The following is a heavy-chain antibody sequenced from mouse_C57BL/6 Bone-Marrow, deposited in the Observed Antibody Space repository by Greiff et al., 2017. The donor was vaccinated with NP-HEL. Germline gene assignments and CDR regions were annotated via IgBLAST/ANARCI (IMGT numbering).Heavy chain of an antibody. V-gene: IGHV14-4*01. D-gene: IGHD1-1*01. CDR3: TTRTTVVVDAMDY. CDR1: GFNIKDDY. Sequence: EVKVVESGAELVRPGASVKLSCTASGFNIKDDYMHWVKQRPEQGLEWIGWIDPENGDTEYASKFQGKATITADTSSNTAYLQLSSLTSEDTAVYYCTTRTTVVVDAMDYWGQGTSVTVSS. CDR2: IDPENGDT. J-gene: IGHJ4*01.